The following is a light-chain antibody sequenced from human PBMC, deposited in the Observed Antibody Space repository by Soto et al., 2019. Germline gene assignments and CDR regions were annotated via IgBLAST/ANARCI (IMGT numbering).Light chain of an antibody. CDR1: QSVSSK. CDR3: QQYNKWPGT. CDR2: GAS. V-gene: IGKV3-15*01. Sequence: EIVLTQSPGTLSVSPGERATLSCRASQSVSSKLAWYQQKPGQAPRLLFYGASTGATGIPARFSGSVSETEFTLSISSLQSEDFAVYYCQQYNKWPGTFGQGTKVEIK. J-gene: IGKJ1*01.